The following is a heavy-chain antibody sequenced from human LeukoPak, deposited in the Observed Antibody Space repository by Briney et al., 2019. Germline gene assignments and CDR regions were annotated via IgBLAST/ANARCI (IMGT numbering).Heavy chain of an antibody. D-gene: IGHD6-19*01. CDR3: ARDGSAWNFDY. V-gene: IGHV3-33*08. Sequence: GRSLRLSCAASGFTFSSYAMHWVRQGPGKGLEWVAIIWSDGTTKYYADSVRGRFAISRDNSKNALYLQMNTLRAEDTALYYCARDGSAWNFDYWGLGTLVTVSS. CDR2: IWSDGTTK. CDR1: GFTFSSYA. J-gene: IGHJ4*02.